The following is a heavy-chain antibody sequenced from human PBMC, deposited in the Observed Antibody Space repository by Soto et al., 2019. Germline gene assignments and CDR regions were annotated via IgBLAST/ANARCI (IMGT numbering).Heavy chain of an antibody. D-gene: IGHD3-16*01. CDR2: ISVYNGHT. CDR1: GYIFTSYG. J-gene: IGHJ4*02. Sequence: GSVKVSCKASGYIFTSYGINWVRQAPGQGLEWMGWISVYNGHTKYAHKFQDRVTMSTDTSASTAYMEVRSLRSDDTAVYYCARDQGTYGTSSHYWGQGTLVTVSS. V-gene: IGHV1-18*01. CDR3: ARDQGTYGTSSHY.